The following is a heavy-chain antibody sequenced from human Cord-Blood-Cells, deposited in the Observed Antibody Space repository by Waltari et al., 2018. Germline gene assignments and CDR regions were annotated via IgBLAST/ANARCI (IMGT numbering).Heavy chain of an antibody. V-gene: IGHV4-30-4*08. CDR1: GGSISSGDYY. CDR2: IYYSGRT. D-gene: IGHD3-22*01. CDR3: ARGYYDSSGYYYWYFDL. Sequence: QVQLQESGPGLVKPSQTLSLTCTVSGGSISSGDYYWSWIRQPPGKGLDWIGYIYYSGRTSNNPALKIRVTISVDTSKNQFSLKLSSVTAADTAVYYCARGYYDSSGYYYWYFDLWGRGTLVTVSS. J-gene: IGHJ2*01.